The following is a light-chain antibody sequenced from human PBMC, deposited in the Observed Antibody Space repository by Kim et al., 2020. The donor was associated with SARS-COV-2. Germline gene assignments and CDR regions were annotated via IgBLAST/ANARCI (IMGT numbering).Light chain of an antibody. CDR3: NSRDSSGDHVV. J-gene: IGLJ3*02. Sequence: SSELTQDPAVSVALGQTVRLTCQGDSLRNYYATWYQQRPGQAPVLVLYGKYNRPSGIPDRFSGSASGNTASLPITGAQAEDEADSYCNSRDSSGDHVVFG. CDR2: GKY. CDR1: SLRNYY. V-gene: IGLV3-19*01.